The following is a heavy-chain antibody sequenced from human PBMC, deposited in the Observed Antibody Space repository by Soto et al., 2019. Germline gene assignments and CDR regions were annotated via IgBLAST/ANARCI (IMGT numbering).Heavy chain of an antibody. CDR1: GFTFSSYG. CDR3: AKDALNYDFWRVPDYGMDV. Sequence: GGSLRLSCAASGFTFSSYGMHWVRQAPGKGLEWVAVISYDGSNKYYADSVKGRFTISRDNSKNTLYLQMNSLRAEDTAVYYCAKDALNYDFWRVPDYGMDVWGQGTTVTVSS. J-gene: IGHJ6*02. V-gene: IGHV3-30*18. D-gene: IGHD3-3*01. CDR2: ISYDGSNK.